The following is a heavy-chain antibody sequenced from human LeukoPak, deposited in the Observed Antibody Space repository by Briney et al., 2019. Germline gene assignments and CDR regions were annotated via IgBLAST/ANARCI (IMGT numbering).Heavy chain of an antibody. V-gene: IGHV3-21*01. D-gene: IGHD3-10*01. CDR2: ISSSSSYI. Sequence: GESLKISCAASGFTFSSYSMNWVRQAPGKGLEWVSSISSSSSYIYYADSVKGRFTISRDNAKNSLYLQMNSLRAEGTAVYYCARSSSPPDYWGQGTLVTVSS. J-gene: IGHJ4*02. CDR1: GFTFSSYS. CDR3: ARSSSPPDY.